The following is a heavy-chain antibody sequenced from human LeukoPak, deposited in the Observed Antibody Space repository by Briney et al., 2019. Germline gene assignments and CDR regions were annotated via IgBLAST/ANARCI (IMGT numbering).Heavy chain of an antibody. D-gene: IGHD6-6*01. CDR1: GFSFSSYS. J-gene: IGHJ3*02. V-gene: IGHV3-21*01. CDR2: ISSSSSYL. Sequence: GGSLRLSCAASGFSFSSYSMNWVRQAPGKGLEWVSSISSSSSYLYYADSVKGRFTISRDNAKNSLYLQMNSLRAEDTAVYYCARPIESSSSAFDIWGQGTMVTVSS. CDR3: ARPIESSSSAFDI.